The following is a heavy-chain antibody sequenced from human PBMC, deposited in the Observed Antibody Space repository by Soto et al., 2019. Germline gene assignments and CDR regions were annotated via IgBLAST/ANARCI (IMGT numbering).Heavy chain of an antibody. CDR3: AGGSGWLIKY. CDR2: IKQDGTTN. J-gene: IGHJ4*02. CDR1: GFSFSTYW. D-gene: IGHD6-19*01. Sequence: AESLRLSCAVSGFSFSTYWMNWVRQAPGKGLEWVANIKQDGTTNYYVDSVKGRYTISRDNAKNSLYLQMNSLRAEDTAVYYCAGGSGWLIKYWGQGTLVTVSS. V-gene: IGHV3-7*04.